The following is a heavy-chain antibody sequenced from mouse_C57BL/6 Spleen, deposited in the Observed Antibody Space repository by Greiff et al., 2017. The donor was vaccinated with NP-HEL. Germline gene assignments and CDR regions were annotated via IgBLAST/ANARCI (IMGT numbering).Heavy chain of an antibody. D-gene: IGHD1-1*01. V-gene: IGHV1-78*01. CDR1: GYTFTDHT. CDR3: ARDYYGSSYDFAY. J-gene: IGHJ3*01. Sequence: VQLQQSDAELVKPGASVKISCKVSGYTFTDHTIHWMKQRPEQGLEWIGYIYPRDGSTKYNEKFKGKATLTADKSSSTAYMHLNSLTFEDSAVYFCARDYYGSSYDFAYWGQGTLVTVSA. CDR2: IYPRDGST.